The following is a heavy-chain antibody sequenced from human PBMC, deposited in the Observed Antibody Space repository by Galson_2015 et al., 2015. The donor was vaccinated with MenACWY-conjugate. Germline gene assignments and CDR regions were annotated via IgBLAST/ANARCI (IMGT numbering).Heavy chain of an antibody. Sequence: SLRLSCAASGFTFSSYRMNWVRQAPGRGLEWVSFISSSSSTIYYADSMKGRFTISKDSAKNSLYLQMNSLRAEDTAVYYCARARGYSYGYLDYWGQGTLVTVSS. J-gene: IGHJ4*02. CDR1: GFTFSSYR. CDR2: ISSSSSTI. V-gene: IGHV3-48*04. CDR3: ARARGYSYGYLDY. D-gene: IGHD5-18*01.